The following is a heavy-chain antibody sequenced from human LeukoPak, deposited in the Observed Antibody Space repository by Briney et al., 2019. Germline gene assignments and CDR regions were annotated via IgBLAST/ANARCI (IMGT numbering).Heavy chain of an antibody. Sequence: GGALRLSCASSRCTVSSNYFRWVRQAAGRGVEGVSVIYRGGRTYYTDSGKRRFTIPRDKSQNKLYLQMNSLRAEDTAVYYCARGRDFDYWGQGTLVTVSS. CDR2: IYRGGRT. V-gene: IGHV3-53*01. CDR3: ARGRDFDY. J-gene: IGHJ4*02. CDR1: RCTVSSNY.